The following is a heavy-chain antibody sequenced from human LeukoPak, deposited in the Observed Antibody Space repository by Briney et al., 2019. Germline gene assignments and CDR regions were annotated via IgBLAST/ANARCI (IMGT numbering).Heavy chain of an antibody. CDR3: ARVPDYGDYYFDY. V-gene: IGHV3-48*03. J-gene: IGHJ4*02. Sequence: QTGGSLRLSCAASGFTFSSYEMNWVRQAPGKGLEWVSYISSSGSTIYYADSVKGRFTISRDNAKNSLYLQMYSLRAEDTAVYYCARVPDYGDYYFDYWGQGTLVTVSS. D-gene: IGHD4-17*01. CDR1: GFTFSSYE. CDR2: ISSSGSTI.